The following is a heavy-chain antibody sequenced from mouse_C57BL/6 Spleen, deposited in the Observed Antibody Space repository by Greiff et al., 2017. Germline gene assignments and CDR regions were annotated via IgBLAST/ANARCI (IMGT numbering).Heavy chain of an antibody. CDR2: IDPETGGT. Sequence: QVQLQQSGAELVRPGASVTLSCKASGYTFTDYEMHWVKQTPVHGLEWIGAIDPETGGTAYNQKFKGKAILTADKSSSPAYMELRSLTSEDSAVDYCTNNQYYGSTHWYFDVWGTGTTVTFSS. CDR3: TNNQYYGSTHWYFDV. V-gene: IGHV1-15*01. CDR1: GYTFTDYE. D-gene: IGHD1-1*01. J-gene: IGHJ1*03.